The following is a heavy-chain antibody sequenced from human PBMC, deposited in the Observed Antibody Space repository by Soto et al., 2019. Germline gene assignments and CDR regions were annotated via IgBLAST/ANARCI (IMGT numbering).Heavy chain of an antibody. CDR1: GGSISSSSYY. D-gene: IGHD3-10*01. CDR2: IYYSGST. V-gene: IGHV4-39*01. J-gene: IGHJ1*01. CDR3: ARCRSLWFGEEYFQH. Sequence: SETLSLTCTVSGGSISSSSYYWGWIRQPPGKGLEWIGSIYYSGSTYYNPSLKSRVTISVDTSKNQFSLKLSSVTAADTAVYYCARCRSLWFGEEYFQHWGQGTLVTVSS.